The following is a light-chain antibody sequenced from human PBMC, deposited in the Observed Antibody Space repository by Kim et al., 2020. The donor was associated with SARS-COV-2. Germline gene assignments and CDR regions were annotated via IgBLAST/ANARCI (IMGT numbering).Light chain of an antibody. V-gene: IGKV3-15*01. CDR3: KQDNNWPRT. CDR1: QSVRRN. J-gene: IGKJ1*01. Sequence: VFPGEGAPPHGRASQSVRRNLAWDQKKPGPAPRLPIFGASTRAPGIPARFSGSGSGKEFTLTIRSLQAEDFAVYYCKQDNNWPRTFGQGTKVDSK. CDR2: GAS.